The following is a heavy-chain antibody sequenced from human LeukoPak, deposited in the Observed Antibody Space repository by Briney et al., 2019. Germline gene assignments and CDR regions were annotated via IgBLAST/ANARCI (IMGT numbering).Heavy chain of an antibody. V-gene: IGHV3-7*01. J-gene: IGHJ4*02. CDR3: AAEEHVWGSYRPLDY. Sequence: GGSLRLSCAASGFTFSNYWMTWVRQAPGKGLEWVANIKQDGSEKYYVDSVKGRFTISRDNAKNSLYLQMNSLRAEDTAVYYCAAEEHVWGSYRPLDYWGQGTLVTVSS. CDR2: IKQDGSEK. CDR1: GFTFSNYW. D-gene: IGHD3-16*02.